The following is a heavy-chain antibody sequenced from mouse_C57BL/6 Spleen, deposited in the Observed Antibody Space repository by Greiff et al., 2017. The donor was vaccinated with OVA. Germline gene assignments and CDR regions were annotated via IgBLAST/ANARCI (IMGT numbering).Heavy chain of an antibody. Sequence: QVHVKQSGAELVKPGASVKLSCKASGYTFTEYTIHWVKQRSGQGLEWIGWFYPGSGSIKYNEKFKDKATLTADKSSSTVYMELSRLTSEDSAVYFCARHEEGRYYGSSPYFDYWGQGTTLTVSS. V-gene: IGHV1-62-2*01. J-gene: IGHJ2*01. CDR3: ARHEEGRYYGSSPYFDY. D-gene: IGHD1-1*01. CDR1: GYTFTEYT. CDR2: FYPGSGSI.